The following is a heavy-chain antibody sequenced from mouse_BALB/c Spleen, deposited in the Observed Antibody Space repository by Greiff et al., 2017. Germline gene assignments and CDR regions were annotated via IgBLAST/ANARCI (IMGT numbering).Heavy chain of an antibody. CDR3: ARSGYYGLGYFDY. D-gene: IGHD1-2*01. V-gene: IGHV3-2*02. J-gene: IGHJ2*01. CDR1: GYSITSDYA. Sequence: EVKLMESGPGLVKPSQSLSLTCTVTGYSITSDYAWNWIRQFPGNKLEWMGYISYSGSTSYNPSLKSRISITRDTSKNQFFLQLNSVTTEDTATYYCARSGYYGLGYFDYWGQGTTLTVSS. CDR2: ISYSGST.